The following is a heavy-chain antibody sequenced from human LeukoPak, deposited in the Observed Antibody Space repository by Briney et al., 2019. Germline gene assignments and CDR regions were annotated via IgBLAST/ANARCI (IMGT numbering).Heavy chain of an antibody. CDR2: ISSSGGST. Sequence: GXXXXSYGMSWVRQAPXKGXEWVSAISSSGGSTYYADSVKGRFTISRDNSKXTLYLQMNSLRAEDTAVYYXXXXXXXXXSXXXXDIWGQXTXVTVSS. CDR1: GXXXXSYG. CDR3: XXXXXXXXSXXXXDI. J-gene: IGHJ3*02. V-gene: IGHV3-23*01.